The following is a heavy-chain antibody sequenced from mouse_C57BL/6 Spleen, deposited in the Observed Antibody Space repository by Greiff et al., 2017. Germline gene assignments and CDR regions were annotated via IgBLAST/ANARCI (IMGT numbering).Heavy chain of an antibody. CDR3: ARVGRWLEMDY. CDR2: ISDGGSYT. Sequence: EVKLMESGGGLVKPGGSLKLSCAASGFTFSSYAMSWVRQTPEKRLEWVATISDGGSYTYYPDNVKGRFTISRDNAKNNLYLQMSHLKSEDTAMYYCARVGRWLEMDYWGQGTSVTVSS. V-gene: IGHV5-4*03. J-gene: IGHJ4*01. CDR1: GFTFSSYA. D-gene: IGHD2-3*01.